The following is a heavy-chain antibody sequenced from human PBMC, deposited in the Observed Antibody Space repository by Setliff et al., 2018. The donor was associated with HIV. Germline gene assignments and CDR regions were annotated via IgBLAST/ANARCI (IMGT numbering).Heavy chain of an antibody. CDR2: INPNSGGT. D-gene: IGHD1-26*01. V-gene: IGHV1-2*06. CDR1: GYTFNTYY. Sequence: ASVKVSCKASGYTFNTYYIRWVRQAPGQGLEWIGRINPNSGGTNYAQRFQGRVTMTRDTSINTAYMEMTSLRSDDTAVYYCARGWATGANRSPLDVWGEGTTVTVSS. J-gene: IGHJ6*04. CDR3: ARGWATGANRSPLDV.